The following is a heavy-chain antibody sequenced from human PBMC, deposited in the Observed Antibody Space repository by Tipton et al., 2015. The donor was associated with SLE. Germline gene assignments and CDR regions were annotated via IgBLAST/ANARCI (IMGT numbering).Heavy chain of an antibody. V-gene: IGHV4-61*02. CDR2: MYISGST. J-gene: IGHJ4*02. CDR3: ARDSDQWLGIDY. D-gene: IGHD6-19*01. Sequence: TLSLTCTVSGGSISSGSYYWSWIRQPAGKGLEWIGRMYISGSTNYNPSLKSRVTISVDTSKNQFSLKLSSVTAAETAMYYCARDSDQWLGIDYWGQGTLVTVSS. CDR1: GGSISSGSYY.